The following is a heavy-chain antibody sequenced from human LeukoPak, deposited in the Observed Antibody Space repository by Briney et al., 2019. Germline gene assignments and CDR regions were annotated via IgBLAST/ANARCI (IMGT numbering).Heavy chain of an antibody. D-gene: IGHD5-18*01. J-gene: IGHJ4*02. CDR3: ARDRLGYSFSDDY. CDR2: IYHSGST. Sequence: SETLSLTCTVSGGSISSSSSYWGWIRQPPGKGLEWIGSIYHSGSTYYNPSLKSRVTISVDTSKNQFSLKLSSVTAADTAVYYCARDRLGYSFSDDYWGQGTLVTVSS. V-gene: IGHV4-39*07. CDR1: GGSISSSSSY.